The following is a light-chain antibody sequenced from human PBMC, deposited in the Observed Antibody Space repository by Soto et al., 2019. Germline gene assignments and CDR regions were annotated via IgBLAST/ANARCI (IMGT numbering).Light chain of an antibody. CDR2: DAY. J-gene: IGKJ5*01. CDR3: QKRHMWPIK. CDR1: QSVSSN. Sequence: EIVMTQSPATLSVSPVERSTLSCRASQSVSSNLAWYQQKPGQAPRLLIYDAYNRATGIPPRFSGSGSGTDFTLTISSLEPEDSAVYYCQKRHMWPIKFGQGTRLEIK. V-gene: IGKV3-11*01.